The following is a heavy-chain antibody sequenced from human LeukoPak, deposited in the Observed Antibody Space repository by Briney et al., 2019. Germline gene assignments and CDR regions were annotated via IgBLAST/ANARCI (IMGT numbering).Heavy chain of an antibody. Sequence: GGSLRLSCAASGFTFTNYGMSWVRQAPGKGPEWVSAVSGGGGTTYYADSVRGRFTISRDNSKNTLYLQVNSLRADDTAVYYCAREEGYIYGLLDFWGQGVLVTVSS. CDR3: AREEGYIYGLLDF. CDR2: VSGGGGTT. D-gene: IGHD5-18*01. J-gene: IGHJ4*02. CDR1: GFTFTNYG. V-gene: IGHV3-23*01.